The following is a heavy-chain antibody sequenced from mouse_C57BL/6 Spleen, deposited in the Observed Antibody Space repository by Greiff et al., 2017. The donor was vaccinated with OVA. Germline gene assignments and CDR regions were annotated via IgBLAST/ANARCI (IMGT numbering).Heavy chain of an antibody. CDR1: GYTFTSYT. V-gene: IGHV1-4*01. J-gene: IGHJ4*01. CDR2: INPSSGYT. CDR3: ASSYDYDPYYYAMDY. D-gene: IGHD2-4*01. Sequence: VKLQESGAELARPGASVKMSCKASGYTFTSYTMHWVKQRPGQGLEWIGYINPSSGYTKYNQKFKDKATLTADKSSSTAYMQLSSLTSEDSAVYYCASSYDYDPYYYAMDYWGQGTSVTVSS.